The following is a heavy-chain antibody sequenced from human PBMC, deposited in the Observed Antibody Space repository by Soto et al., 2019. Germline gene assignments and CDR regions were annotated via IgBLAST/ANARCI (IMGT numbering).Heavy chain of an antibody. V-gene: IGHV3-53*01. CDR1: GFTVSSNY. J-gene: IGHJ3*02. CDR2: IYSGGST. CDR3: ARSIYNWNDLYNAFDI. D-gene: IGHD1-20*01. Sequence: PVGSLRLSCAASGFTVSSNYMSWVRQAPGKGLEWVSVIYSGGSTYYADSVKGRFTISRDNSKNTLYLQMNSLRAEDTAVYYCARSIYNWNDLYNAFDIWGQGTMVTVSS.